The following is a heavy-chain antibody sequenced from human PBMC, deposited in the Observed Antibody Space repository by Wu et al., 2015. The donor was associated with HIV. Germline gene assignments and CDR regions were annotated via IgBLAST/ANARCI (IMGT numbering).Heavy chain of an antibody. D-gene: IGHD6-19*01. CDR2: LIPMFGTT. Sequence: QVQMVQSGDEVKKPGASVKVSCKTSGYSFVSYGVSWVRQAPGQGLEWMGGLIPMFGTTHYAEKFQGRFTITTDESTSTGYMDLSSLGFEDTAIYYCARGSKYSSDWARLDDWGQGTPVTVSS. CDR1: GYSFVSYG. V-gene: IGHV1-69*05. CDR3: ARGSKYSSDWARLDD. J-gene: IGHJ4*02.